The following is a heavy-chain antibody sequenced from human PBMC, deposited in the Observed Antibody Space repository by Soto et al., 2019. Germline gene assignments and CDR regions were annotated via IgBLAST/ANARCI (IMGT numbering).Heavy chain of an antibody. J-gene: IGHJ4*02. CDR2: ISSDGSDE. CDR3: ARVFGSAWFGGHFDN. D-gene: IGHD6-19*01. Sequence: QVQLVESGGGVVQPGRSLRLSCAASGFTFRTFTMHWVRQAPGKGLEWVAVISSDGSDEYYADSVKGRFTISRDNSKNMLSLHINSLRSEDTAVYFCARVFGSAWFGGHFDNWGQGTLVTVSS. CDR1: GFTFRTFT. V-gene: IGHV3-30-3*01.